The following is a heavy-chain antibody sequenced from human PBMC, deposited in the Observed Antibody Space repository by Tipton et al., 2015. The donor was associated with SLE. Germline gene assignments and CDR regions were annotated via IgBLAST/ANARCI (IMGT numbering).Heavy chain of an antibody. CDR3: ARDRSGYYDSSGYLNAFDI. J-gene: IGHJ3*02. Sequence: TLSLTCAVSGYSISSGYYWGWIRQPPGKGLEWIGSIYHSGSTYYNPSLKSRVTISVDTSKNQFSLKLSSVTAADTAVYYCARDRSGYYDSSGYLNAFDIWGQGTMVTVSS. D-gene: IGHD3-22*01. CDR1: GYSISSGYY. V-gene: IGHV4-38-2*02. CDR2: IYHSGST.